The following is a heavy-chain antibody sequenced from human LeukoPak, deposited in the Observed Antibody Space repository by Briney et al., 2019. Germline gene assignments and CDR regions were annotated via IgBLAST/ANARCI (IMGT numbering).Heavy chain of an antibody. J-gene: IGHJ6*02. D-gene: IGHD2-2*01. CDR1: RGTFSSYA. CDR3: ARDSPGGIVVVPALKTSMDV. Sequence: ASVKVSCKASRGTFSSYAISWVRQAPGQGLEWMGGIIPIFGTANYAQKFQGRVTITADESTSTAYMELRSLRSDDTAVYYCARDSPGGIVVVPALKTSMDVWGQGTTVTVSS. CDR2: IIPIFGTA. V-gene: IGHV1-69*13.